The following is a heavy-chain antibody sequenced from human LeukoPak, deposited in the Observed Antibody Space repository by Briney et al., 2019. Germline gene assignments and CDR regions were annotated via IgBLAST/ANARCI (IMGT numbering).Heavy chain of an antibody. CDR2: INGDGSIT. D-gene: IGHD3-3*01. CDR3: GRGRFPYSVDV. Sequence: GGSLRLSCAASGFSFSSYYMHWARQAPGKGLVWVAHINGDGSITGHADSVKGRFTISRDNAKNTLFLQVSSLTAEDAAVYYCGRGRFPYSVDVWGQGTTVTVSS. J-gene: IGHJ6*02. V-gene: IGHV3-74*01. CDR1: GFSFSSYY.